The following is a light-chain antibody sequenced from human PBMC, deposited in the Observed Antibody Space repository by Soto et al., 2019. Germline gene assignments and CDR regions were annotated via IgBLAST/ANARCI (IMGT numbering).Light chain of an antibody. J-gene: IGKJ5*01. CDR3: QQRSNWPIT. V-gene: IGKV3D-20*02. Sequence: EIVLTQSPGTLSLSPGARAPLSCRASQSVSSSYLAWSQQKPGQAPRLLIYGASSRATGIPDRFSGSGSGTDFTLTISSLEPEDFAVYYCQQRSNWPITFGQGTRLEIK. CDR1: QSVSSSY. CDR2: GAS.